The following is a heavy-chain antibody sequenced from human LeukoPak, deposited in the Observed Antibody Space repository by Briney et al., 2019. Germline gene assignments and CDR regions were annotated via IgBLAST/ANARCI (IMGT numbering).Heavy chain of an antibody. CDR1: GFTFSSYG. J-gene: IGHJ4*02. Sequence: GGSLRLSCAASGFTFSSYGMHGVRQAPGKGLEWVAFIRYDGSDKYYADSVKGRFPISRDNSKNTLYLQMNSLRAEDTAVYYCAKDSWEVGATSEIDYWGQGTLVTVSS. CDR3: AKDSWEVGATSEIDY. D-gene: IGHD1-26*01. CDR2: IRYDGSDK. V-gene: IGHV3-30*02.